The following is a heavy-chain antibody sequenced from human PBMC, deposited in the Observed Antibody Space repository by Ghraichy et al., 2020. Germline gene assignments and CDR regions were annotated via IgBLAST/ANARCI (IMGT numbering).Heavy chain of an antibody. CDR1: GGTFSSYA. Sequence: NISCKASGGTFSSYAISWVRQAPGQGLEWMGGIIPIFGTANYAQKFQGRVTITADESTSTAYMELSSLRSEDTAVYYCARAYPPIAAAGSDYWGQGTLVTVSS. CDR2: IIPIFGTA. D-gene: IGHD6-13*01. V-gene: IGHV1-69*01. CDR3: ARAYPPIAAAGSDY. J-gene: IGHJ4*02.